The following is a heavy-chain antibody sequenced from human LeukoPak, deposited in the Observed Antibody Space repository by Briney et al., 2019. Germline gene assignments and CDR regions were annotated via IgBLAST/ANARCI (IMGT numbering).Heavy chain of an antibody. D-gene: IGHD5-24*01. CDR1: GFTFRSYE. CDR2: ISSSGSTI. J-gene: IGHJ4*02. Sequence: GGSLRLSCAASGFTFRSYEMNWVRQAPGKGLEWVSYISSSGSTIYYADSVKGRFTISRDNAKNSLYLQMNSLRAEDTAVYYCARARWLQYPTVDYWGQGTLVTVSS. V-gene: IGHV3-48*03. CDR3: ARARWLQYPTVDY.